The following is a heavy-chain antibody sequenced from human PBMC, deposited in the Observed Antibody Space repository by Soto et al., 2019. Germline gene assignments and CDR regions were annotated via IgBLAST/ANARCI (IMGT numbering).Heavy chain of an antibody. J-gene: IGHJ6*02. Sequence: QVQLVQSGAEVKKPGASVKVSCKASGYTFTGYYMHWVRQAPGQGLEWMGWINPNSGGTNYAQKFQGWVTMTRDTSISTADMELSRLRSDDTAVYYCALSRYPLNYYGMDVWGQGTTVTVSS. CDR3: ALSRYPLNYYGMDV. CDR2: INPNSGGT. CDR1: GYTFTGYY. V-gene: IGHV1-2*04. D-gene: IGHD1-1*01.